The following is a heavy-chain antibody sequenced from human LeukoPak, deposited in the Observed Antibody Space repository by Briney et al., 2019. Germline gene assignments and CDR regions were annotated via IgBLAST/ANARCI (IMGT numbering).Heavy chain of an antibody. CDR3: ASGNAGSGWFY. Sequence: GGSLRLSCAASGFTFSTYWMSWVRQAPGKGPEWVANIKDDGSEKYYVDSVKGRFTISRDNAKDTLYLQMGSRRVEAAAVYYGASGNAGSGWFYWGRGTRVIVSA. CDR2: IKDDGSEK. D-gene: IGHD6-13*01. J-gene: IGHJ4*02. CDR1: GFTFSTYW. V-gene: IGHV3-7*05.